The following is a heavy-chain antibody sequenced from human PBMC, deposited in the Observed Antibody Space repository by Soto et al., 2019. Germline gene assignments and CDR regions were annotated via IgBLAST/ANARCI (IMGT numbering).Heavy chain of an antibody. D-gene: IGHD1-7*01. Sequence: PSETLSLTCAVYGGSFSGYYWSWIRQPPGKGLEWIGEINHSGSTNYNPSLKSRVTISVDTSKNQFSLKLSSVTAADTAVYYCARSPTGTNFVDYWGQGTLVTVSS. V-gene: IGHV4-34*01. CDR3: ARSPTGTNFVDY. CDR2: INHSGST. CDR1: GGSFSGYY. J-gene: IGHJ4*02.